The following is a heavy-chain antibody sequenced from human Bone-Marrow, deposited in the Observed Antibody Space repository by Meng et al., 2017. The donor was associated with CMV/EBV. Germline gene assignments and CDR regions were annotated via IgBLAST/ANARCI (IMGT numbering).Heavy chain of an antibody. D-gene: IGHD7-27*01. CDR3: ARSNHWVLPMDV. CDR1: GFTFSSCA. Sequence: GGSLRLSCAASGFTFSSCAMHWVRQAPGKGLEWVAVISYDGSNKYYADSVKGRFTISRDNSKNTLYLQMNSLRAEDTAVYYCARSNHWVLPMDVWGQGTTVTVSS. J-gene: IGHJ6*02. CDR2: ISYDGSNK. V-gene: IGHV3-30*04.